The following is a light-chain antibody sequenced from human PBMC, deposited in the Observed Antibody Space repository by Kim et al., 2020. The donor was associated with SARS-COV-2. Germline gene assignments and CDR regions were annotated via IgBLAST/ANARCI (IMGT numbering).Light chain of an antibody. CDR3: SSYTRSRTLL. CDR1: TTDH. J-gene: IGLJ2*01. V-gene: IGLV2-14*02. CDR2: DVY. Sequence: SGSPGQSITISCTGTTTDHVSWYQQHPGKAPKLMIYDVYKWPSGVSHRFSGSKSDNTASLTISGLQADDEADYYCSSYTRSRTLLFGGGTQLTVL.